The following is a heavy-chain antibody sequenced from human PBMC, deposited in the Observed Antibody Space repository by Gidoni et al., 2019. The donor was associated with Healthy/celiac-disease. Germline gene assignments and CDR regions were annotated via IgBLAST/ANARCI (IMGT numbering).Heavy chain of an antibody. CDR2: IWYDGSNK. Sequence: QVQLVESGGGVVQPGRSLRLSCAASGFTFSSYGMHWVRQAPGKGLEWVAVIWYDGSNKYYADSVKGRFTISRDNSKNTLYLQMNSLRAEDTAVYYCARAVGAQYNWFDPWGQGTLVTVSS. D-gene: IGHD1-26*01. J-gene: IGHJ5*02. V-gene: IGHV3-33*01. CDR3: ARAVGAQYNWFDP. CDR1: GFTFSSYG.